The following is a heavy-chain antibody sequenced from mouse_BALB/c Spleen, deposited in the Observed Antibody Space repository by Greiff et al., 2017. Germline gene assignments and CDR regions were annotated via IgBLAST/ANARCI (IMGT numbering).Heavy chain of an antibody. Sequence: QVQLQQSGAELAKPGASVKMSCKASGYTFTSYWMHWVKQRPGQGLEWIGYINPSTGYTEYNQKFKDKATLTADKSSSTAYMQLSSLTSEDTAVYYCNVYYGSSYYFDYWGQGTTLTVSS. CDR1: GYTFTSYW. J-gene: IGHJ2*01. D-gene: IGHD1-1*01. CDR2: INPSTGYT. V-gene: IGHV1-7*01. CDR3: NVYYGSSYYFDY.